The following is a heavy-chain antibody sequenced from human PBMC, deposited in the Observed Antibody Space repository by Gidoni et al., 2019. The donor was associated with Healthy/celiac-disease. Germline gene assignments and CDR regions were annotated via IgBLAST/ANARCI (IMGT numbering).Heavy chain of an antibody. CDR1: GGSISSYY. CDR2: IYYSGST. Sequence: QVQLQESGPGLVKPSETLSLTCTVSGGSISSYYWSWIRQPPGKGLEWIGYIYYSGSTNYNPSLKSRVTISVDTSKNQFSLKLSSVTAADTAVYYCARTYSSSSGDAFDIWGQGTMVTVSS. J-gene: IGHJ3*02. CDR3: ARTYSSSSGDAFDI. D-gene: IGHD6-6*01. V-gene: IGHV4-59*08.